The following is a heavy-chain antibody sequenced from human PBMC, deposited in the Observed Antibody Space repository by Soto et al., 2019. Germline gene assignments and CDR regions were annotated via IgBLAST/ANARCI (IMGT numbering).Heavy chain of an antibody. Sequence: ASVKVSCKASGYTFTSYAMHWVRQAPGQRLEWMGWINAGNGNTKYSQKFQGRVTITRDTSASTAYMELSSLRSEDTAVYYCARDRYSSGWESYYFDYGGQGTLVTVSS. CDR1: GYTFTSYA. J-gene: IGHJ4*02. CDR3: ARDRYSSGWESYYFDY. CDR2: INAGNGNT. D-gene: IGHD6-19*01. V-gene: IGHV1-3*01.